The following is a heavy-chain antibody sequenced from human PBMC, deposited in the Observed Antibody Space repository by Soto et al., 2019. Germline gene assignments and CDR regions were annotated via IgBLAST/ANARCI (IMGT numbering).Heavy chain of an antibody. J-gene: IGHJ6*02. Sequence: ASVKVSCKASGYTFTSYGISWVRQAPGQGLEWMGWISAYNVNTNYAQKLQGRVTMTTDTSTSTAYMELRSLRSDDTAVYYCARDRVQLWSSRGYYYGMDVWGQGTTVTVSS. CDR3: ARDRVQLWSSRGYYYGMDV. CDR1: GYTFTSYG. CDR2: ISAYNVNT. V-gene: IGHV1-18*01. D-gene: IGHD5-18*01.